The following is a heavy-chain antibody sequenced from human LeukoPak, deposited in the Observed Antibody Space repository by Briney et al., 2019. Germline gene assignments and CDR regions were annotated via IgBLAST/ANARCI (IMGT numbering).Heavy chain of an antibody. V-gene: IGHV4-4*07. J-gene: IGHJ4*02. Sequence: SETLSLTCTVSGGSISSYYWSWIRQPAGKGLEWIGRIYTSGSTNYNPSLKSRVTMSVDTSKNQFSQKLSSVTAADTAVYYCARDKTVVPAETLFDYWGQGTLVTVSS. D-gene: IGHD2-2*01. CDR1: GGSISSYY. CDR2: IYTSGST. CDR3: ARDKTVVPAETLFDY.